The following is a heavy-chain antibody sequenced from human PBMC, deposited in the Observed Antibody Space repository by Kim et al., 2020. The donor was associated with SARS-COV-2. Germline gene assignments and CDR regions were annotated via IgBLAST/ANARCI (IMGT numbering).Heavy chain of an antibody. CDR2: YGGTN. J-gene: IGHJ3*01. D-gene: IGHD3-22*01. Sequence: YGGTNKYAASVKGRFTISRDDSKSIAYLQMNSLKTEDTAVYYCTRSGYRLWGQGTMVTVSS. V-gene: IGHV3-49*02. CDR3: TRSGYRL.